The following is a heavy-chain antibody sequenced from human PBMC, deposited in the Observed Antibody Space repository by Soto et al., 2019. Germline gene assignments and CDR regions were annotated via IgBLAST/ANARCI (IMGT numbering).Heavy chain of an antibody. CDR3: ARHLGSSWYGDYYYYGMDV. CDR2: IDPSDSYT. D-gene: IGHD6-13*01. CDR1: GYSLTSYW. Sequence: GESLKISCKGSGYSLTSYWISWVRQMPGKGLEWMGRIDPSDSYTNYSPSFQGHVTISADKSISTAYLQWSSLKASDTAMYYCARHLGSSWYGDYYYYGMDVWGQGTTVTVSS. J-gene: IGHJ6*02. V-gene: IGHV5-10-1*01.